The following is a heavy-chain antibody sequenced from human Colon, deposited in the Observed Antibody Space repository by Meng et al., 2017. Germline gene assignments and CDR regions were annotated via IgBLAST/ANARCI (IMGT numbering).Heavy chain of an antibody. Sequence: ESGGVFAQRGGSLRLPCEPVGFTFSEFWMQWVRQAPGKGLEWVSRIIGDGSERDYADSVKCRFIISRDNAKTTVYLEMNNLRAEDTAIYYCARDLHIAAANYWGQGTLVTVSS. CDR3: ARDLHIAAANY. D-gene: IGHD6-13*01. V-gene: IGHV3-74*01. J-gene: IGHJ4*02. CDR2: IIGDGSER. CDR1: GFTFSEFW.